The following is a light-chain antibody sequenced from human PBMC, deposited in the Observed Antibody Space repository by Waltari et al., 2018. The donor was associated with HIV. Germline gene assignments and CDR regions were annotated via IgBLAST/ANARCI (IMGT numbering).Light chain of an antibody. Sequence: EIVLTQSPGTLSLSPGERATLSCRASQSIISNYLAWYQQKPGQAPRLLIYGASSRATGIPDRFSGSGSVTDFTLTISRLEPEDFAVYYCQQYGSSPWTLGQGTKVEIK. CDR2: GAS. V-gene: IGKV3-20*01. J-gene: IGKJ1*01. CDR1: QSIISNY. CDR3: QQYGSSPWT.